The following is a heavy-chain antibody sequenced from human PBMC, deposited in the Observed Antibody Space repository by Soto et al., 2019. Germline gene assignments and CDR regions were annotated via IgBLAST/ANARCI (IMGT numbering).Heavy chain of an antibody. V-gene: IGHV1-2*02. J-gene: IGHJ6*02. CDR3: ARAYDFWSGYFLDV. Sequence: ASVKVSCKASGYTFTGYYMHWVRQAPGQGLEWMGWINPNSGGTNYAQKFQGRVTMTRDTSISTAYMELSRLRSDDTAVYYCARAYDFWSGYFLDVCGQGTTVTVSS. D-gene: IGHD3-3*01. CDR1: GYTFTGYY. CDR2: INPNSGGT.